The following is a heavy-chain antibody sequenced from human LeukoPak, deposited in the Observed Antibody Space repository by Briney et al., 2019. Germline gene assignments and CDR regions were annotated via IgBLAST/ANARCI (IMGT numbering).Heavy chain of an antibody. D-gene: IGHD1-14*01. V-gene: IGHV3-48*03. J-gene: IGHJ4*02. CDR2: ISSVGSSI. CDR3: GRNNTVPYFAY. Sequence: GGSQRLSCAASGFTFSNYEMNWVRQAPGKGLEWLSYISSVGSSIYYADSVRGRFTISRDNAKNSLYLQMNSLRAEDTAVYYCGRNNTVPYFAYWGQGTLVTVSS. CDR1: GFTFSNYE.